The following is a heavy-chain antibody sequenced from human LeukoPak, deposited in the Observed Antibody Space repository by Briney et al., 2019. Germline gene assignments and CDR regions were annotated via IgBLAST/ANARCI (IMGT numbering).Heavy chain of an antibody. D-gene: IGHD4-17*01. V-gene: IGHV3-20*04. J-gene: IGHJ4*02. CDR1: GFTFDDYG. CDR3: ARDSGDYGPGGY. Sequence: PGGSLRLSCAASGFTFDDYGMSWVRQAPGKGLEWVSGINWNDGSAGYADSVKGRFTISRDNAKNSLYPQMNSLRAEHTALYYCARDSGDYGPGGYWGQRPLVTVSS. CDR2: INWNDGSA.